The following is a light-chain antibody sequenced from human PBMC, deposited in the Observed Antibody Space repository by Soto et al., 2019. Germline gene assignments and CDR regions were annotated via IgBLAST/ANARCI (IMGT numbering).Light chain of an antibody. V-gene: IGKV1-5*03. Sequence: DIQMTQSPSTLSASVGDRVTITCRASQSISSSLAWYQQKPGKAPKLLIYKASSLESGVPSRFSGSGSGTEFTLTISSLQPDDFATYYCQQYNSPPWTFGQGTKVEIK. CDR3: QQYNSPPWT. J-gene: IGKJ1*01. CDR1: QSISSS. CDR2: KAS.